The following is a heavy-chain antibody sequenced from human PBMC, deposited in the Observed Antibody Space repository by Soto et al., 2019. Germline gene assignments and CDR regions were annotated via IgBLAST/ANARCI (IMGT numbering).Heavy chain of an antibody. J-gene: IGHJ6*02. CDR3: ARVSGSYYYGMDV. V-gene: IGHV4-4*02. D-gene: IGHD1-26*01. CDR1: GGSISSSNW. CDR2: IYHSGNT. Sequence: QVQLQESGPGLVKPSGTLSLTCAVSGGSISSSNWWSWVRQPPGKGLEWIGEIYHSGNTNYNTSLNSRVTTSVDKPKNQFSLKLSSVTAADTAVYYCARVSGSYYYGMDVWGQGTTVTVSS.